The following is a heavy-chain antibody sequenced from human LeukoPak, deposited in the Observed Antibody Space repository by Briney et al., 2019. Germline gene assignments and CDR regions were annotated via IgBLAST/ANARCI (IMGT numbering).Heavy chain of an antibody. J-gene: IGHJ6*03. D-gene: IGHD3-10*01. CDR2: IIPMFGTA. V-gene: IGHV1-69*13. Sequence: ASVKVSCKASGGTFNSYVVSWVRQAPGQGLEWMGGIIPMFGTANYAQKFLGRVTITADESTNTAHMELSSLISEDTAVYYCAKGGAVSSKSITMVRGTRRYYYYMDVWGKGTTVTISS. CDR1: GGTFNSYV. CDR3: AKGGAVSSKSITMVRGTRRYYYYMDV.